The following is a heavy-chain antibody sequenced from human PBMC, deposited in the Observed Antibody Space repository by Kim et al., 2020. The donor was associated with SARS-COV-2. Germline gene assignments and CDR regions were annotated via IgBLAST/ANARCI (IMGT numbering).Heavy chain of an antibody. J-gene: IGHJ6*02. CDR1: GYTFTDYT. Sequence: ASVKVSCKASGYTFTDYTMNWVRQAPGQGLAWMGWIDTKTGNPTYGQGFTGRLVFSLDIAVGTAYLQISSLKTEDTAVFYCARSGVMDVWGQGTTVTVSS. D-gene: IGHD3-10*01. CDR3: ARSGVMDV. CDR2: IDTKTGNP. V-gene: IGHV7-4-1*02.